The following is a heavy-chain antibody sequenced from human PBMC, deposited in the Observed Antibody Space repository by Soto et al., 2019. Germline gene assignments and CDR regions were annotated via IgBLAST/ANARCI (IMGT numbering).Heavy chain of an antibody. CDR2: IWYDGSNK. J-gene: IGHJ4*02. CDR3: ARDDRYSYGSVDY. D-gene: IGHD5-18*01. CDR1: GFTFSSYG. V-gene: IGHV3-33*01. Sequence: GGSLRLSCAASGFTFSSYGMHWVRQAPGKGLERVAVIWYDGSNKYYADSVKGRFTISRDNSKNTLYLQMNSLRAEDTAVYYCARDDRYSYGSVDYWGQGTLVTVSS.